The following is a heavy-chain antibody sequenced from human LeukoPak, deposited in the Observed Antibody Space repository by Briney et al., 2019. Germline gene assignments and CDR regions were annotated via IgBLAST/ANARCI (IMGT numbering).Heavy chain of an antibody. CDR2: ISGTGETT. V-gene: IGHV3-23*01. D-gene: IGHD3-22*01. CDR3: ASSFYDSSGYPYPFPHLYFDY. J-gene: IGHJ4*02. CDR1: GFTFSAFA. Sequence: GGSLRLSCEASGFTFSAFAMSWVRQVPGKGLEWVSGISGTGETTYYADSVTGRFTMSRDNSRNTVSLHMSSLRAGDTAVYFCASSFYDSSGYPYPFPHLYFDYWGQGILVTVSS.